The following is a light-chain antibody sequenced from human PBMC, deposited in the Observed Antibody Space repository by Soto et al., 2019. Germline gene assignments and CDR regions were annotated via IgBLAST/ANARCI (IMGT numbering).Light chain of an antibody. CDR3: QHFRTYPFS. Sequence: DIQLTQSPSFLSASVGDRVTVSCRASQGISTSLAWFQQKAGKVPQLLVYPASTLQDGVPSRFSGSGSGTYFTLTINNLQAEDFATYYCQHFRTYPFSFGQGTKLDIK. CDR1: QGISTS. CDR2: PAS. V-gene: IGKV1-9*01. J-gene: IGKJ2*03.